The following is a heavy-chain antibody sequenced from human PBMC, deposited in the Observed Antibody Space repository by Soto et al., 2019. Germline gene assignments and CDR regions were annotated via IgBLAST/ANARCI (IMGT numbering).Heavy chain of an antibody. CDR2: VSWDDSK. V-gene: IGHV2-5*02. J-gene: IGHJ4*02. CDR3: AHCRGGVASF. Sequence: QITLNESGPTLVKPTQTLTLTCTFSGFSLSTRDVGVGCIRQPPGEALEWLGVVSWDDSKTYSPSLESRLTITEDTSKNQVGLRMTKMDPVDTATYYCAHCRGGVASFWGQGTLVTVSS. CDR1: GFSLSTRDVG. D-gene: IGHD2-2*01.